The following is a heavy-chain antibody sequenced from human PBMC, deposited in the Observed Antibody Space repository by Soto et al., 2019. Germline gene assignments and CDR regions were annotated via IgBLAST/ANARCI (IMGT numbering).Heavy chain of an antibody. J-gene: IGHJ5*02. Sequence: ASVKVSCKASGYTFTGYYMHWVRQAPGQGLEWMGWINPNSGGTNYAQKFQGRVTMSRDTSISTAYMELSRLRSDDTAVYYCARDDYGHKTSNRFDPWGQGTLVTVSS. CDR2: INPNSGGT. D-gene: IGHD4-17*01. CDR3: ARDDYGHKTSNRFDP. V-gene: IGHV1-2*02. CDR1: GYTFTGYY.